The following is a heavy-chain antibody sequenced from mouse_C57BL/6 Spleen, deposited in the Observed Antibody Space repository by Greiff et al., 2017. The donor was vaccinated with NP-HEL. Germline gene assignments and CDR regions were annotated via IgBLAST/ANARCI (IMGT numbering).Heavy chain of an antibody. D-gene: IGHD2-5*01. Sequence: VKLQQSGAELVRPGASVTLSCKASGYTFTDYEMHWVKQTPVHGLEWIGAIDPETGGTAYNQKFKGKAILTADKSSSTAYMELRSLTSEDSAVYYCTDSNYADYWGQGTTLTVSS. CDR3: TDSNYADY. CDR2: IDPETGGT. J-gene: IGHJ2*01. CDR1: GYTFTDYE. V-gene: IGHV1-15*01.